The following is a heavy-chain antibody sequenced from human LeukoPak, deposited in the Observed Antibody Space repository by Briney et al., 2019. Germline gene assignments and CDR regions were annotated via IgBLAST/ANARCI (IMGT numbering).Heavy chain of an antibody. J-gene: IGHJ4*02. V-gene: IGHV1-2*02. D-gene: IGHD6-13*01. Sequence: ASVKVSCKASGYTFTDYYMHWVRQAPGQGLEWMGWINPNTGGTKSAQKFQGRVTMTRDTSINTAYMELSSLISDDTAVFYCARAGSSWTIPFDYWGQGTLVTVSP. CDR2: INPNTGGT. CDR3: ARAGSSWTIPFDY. CDR1: GYTFTDYY.